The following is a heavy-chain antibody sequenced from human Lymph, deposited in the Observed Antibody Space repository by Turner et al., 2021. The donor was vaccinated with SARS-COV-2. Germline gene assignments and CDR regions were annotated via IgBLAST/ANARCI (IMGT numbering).Heavy chain of an antibody. Sequence: QVQLQQWGSGLLKPSETLPLTCAVYGGSCRGYYSSWIRQPPGKGLDWIGEINHSGSTNYNPSLKSRVTISVDTSKKQFSLKLSSVTAADTAVYYCARVWVRWWYFDLWGRGTLVTVSS. CDR1: GGSCRGYY. CDR2: INHSGST. V-gene: IGHV4-34*01. J-gene: IGHJ2*01. D-gene: IGHD7-27*01. CDR3: ARVWVRWWYFDL.